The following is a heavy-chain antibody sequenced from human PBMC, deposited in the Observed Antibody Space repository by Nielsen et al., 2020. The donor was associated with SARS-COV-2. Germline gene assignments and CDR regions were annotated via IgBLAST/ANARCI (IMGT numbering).Heavy chain of an antibody. V-gene: IGHV3-21*01. CDR2: ISSSGSYI. D-gene: IGHD3-10*01. Sequence: GESLKISCAASGFTFSSYSMNWVRQAPGKGLEWVSSISSSGSYIYYADSVKGRFTISRDNAKNSLYLQMNSLRAEDTAVYYCARDKTYYYGSGSYPLDYWGQGTLVTVSS. CDR1: GFTFSSYS. J-gene: IGHJ4*02. CDR3: ARDKTYYYGSGSYPLDY.